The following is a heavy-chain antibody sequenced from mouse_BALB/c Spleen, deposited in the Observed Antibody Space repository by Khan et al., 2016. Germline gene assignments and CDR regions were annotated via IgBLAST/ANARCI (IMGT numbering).Heavy chain of an antibody. V-gene: IGHV1S130*01. Sequence: QVQLKQSGSVLVRPRASVKLSCKASGYTFTSSWMHWAKQRPGQGLEWMGEIHPISGNTNYNEKFKGRATLTVDTSSTTAYVDLSSLTSEDSAVYYCARWSLDYWGQGTTLTVSS. CDR1: GYTFTSSW. CDR3: ARWSLDY. CDR2: IHPISGNT. D-gene: IGHD6-2*01. J-gene: IGHJ2*01.